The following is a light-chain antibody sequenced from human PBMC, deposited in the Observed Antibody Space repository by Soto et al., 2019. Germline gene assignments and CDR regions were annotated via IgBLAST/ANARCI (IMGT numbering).Light chain of an antibody. V-gene: IGKV3-15*01. Sequence: EIVMTQSPATLSVSPGERATLSCRASQSVSSNLAWYQQKPGQAPSLLIYGASTRATGFPARFSGRGSGTECTLTISSLQSEDFAVYYCQQYNTWPQTFGQGTRLEIK. CDR1: QSVSSN. J-gene: IGKJ5*01. CDR3: QQYNTWPQT. CDR2: GAS.